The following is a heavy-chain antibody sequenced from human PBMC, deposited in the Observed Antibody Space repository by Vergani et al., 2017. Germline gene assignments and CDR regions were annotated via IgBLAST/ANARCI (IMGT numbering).Heavy chain of an antibody. J-gene: IGHJ4*02. CDR1: GGSLSGYY. Sequence: QVQLQESGPGLVRPSETLSLTCTVSGGSLSGYYWNWIRQTPGEGLEGIGYLEDSGYFNYNPSLKTRVSMSADTSTNQFSLMLSSVTVADTAVYYCAGSIVSRNPPDYFDNWGQGTLVTVSS. V-gene: IGHV4-59*01. D-gene: IGHD1-14*01. CDR2: LEDSGYF. CDR3: AGSIVSRNPPDYFDN.